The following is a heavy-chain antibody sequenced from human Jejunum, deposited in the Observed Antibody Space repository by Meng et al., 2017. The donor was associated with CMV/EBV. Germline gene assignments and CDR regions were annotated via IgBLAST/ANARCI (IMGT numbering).Heavy chain of an antibody. Sequence: QPQLQNPGPVRVNRSQTPSLTCAISGYMVSSNSAAWNWIRQSPSRGLEWLGRTYYRSKYYIDYALSVKSRITINPDTSKNQFSLQLNSVTPEDTAIYYCARDWGDVRGGFDFWGQGTLVTVSS. CDR2: TYYRSKYYI. CDR1: GYMVSSNSAA. D-gene: IGHD3-10*02. V-gene: IGHV6-1*01. CDR3: ARDWGDVRGGFDF. J-gene: IGHJ4*02.